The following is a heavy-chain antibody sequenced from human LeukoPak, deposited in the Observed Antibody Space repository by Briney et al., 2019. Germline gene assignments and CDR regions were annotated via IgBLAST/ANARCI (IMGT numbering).Heavy chain of an antibody. J-gene: IGHJ4*02. V-gene: IGHV3-7*01. D-gene: IGHD6-13*01. CDR2: VKQDGSEK. CDR3: ARGSSYSSSNY. CDR1: GFTFSSYW. Sequence: GGSLRLSCAASGFTFSSYWMSWVRQAPGKGLEWVANVKQDGSEKYYVDSVKGRFTISRDNAKNSLYLQMNSLRAEDTAVYYCARGSSYSSSNYWGQGTLVTVSS.